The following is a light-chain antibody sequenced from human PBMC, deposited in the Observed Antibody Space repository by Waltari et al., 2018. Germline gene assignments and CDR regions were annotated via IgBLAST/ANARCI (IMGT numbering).Light chain of an antibody. CDR1: HSVSSNN. CDR3: QQYANSPRT. J-gene: IGKJ1*01. CDR2: AAS. Sequence: EIVLPQSPGTLSLSPGDRATLSCRASHSVSSNNLAWYQQKPGQAPRLLIYAASSRATGITDRFSGSGSGTDVTLTISRVEPEDFAVYYCQQYANSPRTFGQGTKVEIK. V-gene: IGKV3-20*01.